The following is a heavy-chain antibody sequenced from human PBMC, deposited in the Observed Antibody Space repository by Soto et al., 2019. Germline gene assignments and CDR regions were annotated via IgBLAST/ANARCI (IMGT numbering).Heavy chain of an antibody. V-gene: IGHV4-4*02. CDR1: GGSISSSYW. CDR3: ARGGDYRFDY. D-gene: IGHD4-17*01. Sequence: QVQLQESGPGLVKPSGTLSLTCAVSGGSISSSYWWSWVRQPPGKGLEWIGEIYHSGSTNYSPSLESRVTISLDKPKNQFSLNLSSVTAADTAVYYCARGGDYRFDYWGQGSLVTVSS. CDR2: IYHSGST. J-gene: IGHJ4*02.